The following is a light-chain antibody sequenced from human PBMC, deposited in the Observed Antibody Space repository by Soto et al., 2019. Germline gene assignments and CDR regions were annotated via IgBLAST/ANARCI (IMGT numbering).Light chain of an antibody. CDR1: QSLLYSSDNKNQ. J-gene: IGKJ4*01. CDR2: WAS. V-gene: IGKV4-1*01. Sequence: DIVMTQSPDSLAVSLGERATINCKSSQSLLYSSDNKNQLAWYQQKPGQPPKLLIYWASTRESGVPDRFSGSGSGTDFTLSISSLQAEDVAVYYCQQYYSVTVTFGGGTKVEIK. CDR3: QQYYSVTVT.